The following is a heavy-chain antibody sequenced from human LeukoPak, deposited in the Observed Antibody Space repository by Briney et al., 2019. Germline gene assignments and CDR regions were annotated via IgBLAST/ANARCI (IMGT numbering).Heavy chain of an antibody. CDR2: IYSSGST. Sequence: SEALSLTCTVSGGSISSYYWSWIRQPAGKGLEWIGCIYSSGSTNYNPSLKSRVTMSVDTSKNQFSLKLSSVTAADTAVYYCARNDYASQVDYWGQGTLVTVSS. CDR1: GGSISSYY. CDR3: ARNDYASQVDY. V-gene: IGHV4-4*07. J-gene: IGHJ4*02. D-gene: IGHD3-10*01.